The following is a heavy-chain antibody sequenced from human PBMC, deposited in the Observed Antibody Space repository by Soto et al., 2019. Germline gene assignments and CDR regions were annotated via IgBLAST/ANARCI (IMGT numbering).Heavy chain of an antibody. CDR1: GGSVNSGYYY. D-gene: IGHD6-13*01. J-gene: IGHJ3*02. CDR3: ARDSSSWTYWI. V-gene: IGHV4-61*01. CDR2: IYYSGST. Sequence: QVQLQESGPGLVKPSETLSLTCTVSGGSVNSGYYYWTWIRQPPGKGLEWIGYIYYSGSTNYNPSLKSRVTISVDTSKNQFSLKLSSVTAADTAVNYCARDSSSWTYWIWGQGTMVTVSS.